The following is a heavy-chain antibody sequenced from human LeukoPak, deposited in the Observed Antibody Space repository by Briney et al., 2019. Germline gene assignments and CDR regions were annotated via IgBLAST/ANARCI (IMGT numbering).Heavy chain of an antibody. CDR1: GGSIRSDY. D-gene: IGHD6-13*01. CDR2: IYSSGST. CDR3: ARGPYSSSWLFDS. J-gene: IGHJ4*02. V-gene: IGHV4-59*01. Sequence: KPSETLSLTCTVSGGSIRSDYWSWIRQPPGKGLEGIAYIYSSGSTNDNPSLESRATISVDTSKNQFSLKLSSVTPADTAVYYCARGPYSSSWLFDSWGQGTLVTVSS.